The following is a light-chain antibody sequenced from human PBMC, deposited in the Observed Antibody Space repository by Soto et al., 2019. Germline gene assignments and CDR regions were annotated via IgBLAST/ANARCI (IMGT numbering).Light chain of an antibody. J-gene: IGLJ3*02. CDR1: SSNIGAGYD. CDR3: QSYDRSLRV. CDR2: GNS. V-gene: IGLV1-40*01. Sequence: QSVLTQPPSVSGAPGQRVTISCTGSSSNIGAGYDVHWYQQLPGTAPKLLIYGNSNRPSGVPDRFSGSKSGTSASLAITGRQAEDEADYYGQSYDRSLRVFGGGTKVTVL.